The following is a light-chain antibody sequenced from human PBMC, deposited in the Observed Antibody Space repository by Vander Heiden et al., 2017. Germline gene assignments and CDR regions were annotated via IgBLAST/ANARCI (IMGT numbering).Light chain of an antibody. CDR1: SSDVGAYNY. J-gene: IGLJ1*01. CDR2: DVD. CDR3: SSYTSSSTLYV. V-gene: IGLV2-14*03. Sequence: QSALTQPASVSGSPGQSITISCTGTSSDVGAYNYVSWYQQRPGKAPKVIIYDVDNRPSGVSNRFSGSKSGNTASLTISGLQAEDEADYYCSSYTSSSTLYVFGTGTKV.